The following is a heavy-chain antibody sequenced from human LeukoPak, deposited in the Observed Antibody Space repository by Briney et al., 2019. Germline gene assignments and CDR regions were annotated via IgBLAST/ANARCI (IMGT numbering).Heavy chain of an antibody. J-gene: IGHJ4*02. D-gene: IGHD1-7*01. Sequence: PSETLSLTCTVSGDSISSTSYYWGWIRQPPGKGLEWIGSIYYRGSSYYNPSLKSRVTISVDTSKNHFSLRLSSVTAADTAVYYCARVGAPHWNYGPSIDYWGQGTLVTVSS. CDR1: GDSISSTSYY. V-gene: IGHV4-39*07. CDR3: ARVGAPHWNYGPSIDY. CDR2: IYYRGSS.